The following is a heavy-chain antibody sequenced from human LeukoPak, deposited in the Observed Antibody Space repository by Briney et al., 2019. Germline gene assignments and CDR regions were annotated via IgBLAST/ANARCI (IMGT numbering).Heavy chain of an antibody. CDR1: GYIFSRFY. CDR3: AREGDFNGSGRGDS. J-gene: IGHJ4*02. D-gene: IGHD3-10*01. Sequence: ASVRVSCKTSGYIFSRFYIHWVRQAPGQGLEWMGWINPNTGGTNFPQKFLGRVTLTTDASITTIYMTLRSLTSDDPAVYFCAREGDFNGSGRGDSWGQGTLVTVSS. V-gene: IGHV1-2*02. CDR2: INPNTGGT.